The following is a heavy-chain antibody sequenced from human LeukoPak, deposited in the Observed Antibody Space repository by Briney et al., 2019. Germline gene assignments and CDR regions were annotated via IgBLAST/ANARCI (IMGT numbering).Heavy chain of an antibody. V-gene: IGHV3-21*01. CDR3: ANSKNYYYYYMDV. J-gene: IGHJ6*03. CDR1: GFTFSSYS. Sequence: PGGSLRLSCAASGFTFSSYSMNWVRQAPRKGLEWVSSISGSSSYIYYADSVKGRFTISRDNAKNSLYLQMNSLRAEDTAVYYCANSKNYYYYYMDVWGKGTTVTVSS. CDR2: ISGSSSYI.